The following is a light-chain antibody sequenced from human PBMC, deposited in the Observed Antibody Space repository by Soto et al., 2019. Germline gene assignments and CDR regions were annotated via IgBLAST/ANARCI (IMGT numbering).Light chain of an antibody. CDR2: AAS. CDR1: QSVRSN. V-gene: IGKV3-15*01. J-gene: IGKJ1*01. Sequence: EIVMTQSPATLSVSPGERATLSCRASQSVRSNLAWYHQRPGQAPRLLIYAASARATGIPARFTGSGSGTEFTLTISSLQSEDLAVYYCQQYNNWPTWTFGQGTKVDIK. CDR3: QQYNNWPTWT.